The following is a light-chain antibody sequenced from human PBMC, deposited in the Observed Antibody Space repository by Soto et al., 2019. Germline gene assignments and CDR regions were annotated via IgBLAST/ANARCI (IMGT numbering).Light chain of an antibody. Sequence: QSALTQPASVSGSPGQSITISCTGTSSDVGGYNYVSWYQQHPGKAPKIMIYDVSNRPSGVSNRFSGSKSGNTASLTISGLQAEDEADYYCSSYTSSSTEVVFGGGTKLTVL. CDR1: SSDVGGYNY. V-gene: IGLV2-14*01. J-gene: IGLJ2*01. CDR2: DVS. CDR3: SSYTSSSTEVV.